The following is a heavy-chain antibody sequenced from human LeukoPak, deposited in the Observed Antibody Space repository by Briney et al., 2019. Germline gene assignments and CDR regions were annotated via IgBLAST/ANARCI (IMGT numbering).Heavy chain of an antibody. J-gene: IGHJ5*02. CDR3: ARPAGQNYDFWSGGGYNWFDP. V-gene: IGHV4-39*01. CDR1: GGSISSSSYY. D-gene: IGHD3-3*01. CDR2: IYYSGST. Sequence: SETLSLTCTVSGGSISSSSYYWGWIRQPPGKGLEWIGSIYYSGSTYYNPSLKSRVTISVDTSKNQFSLKLSSVTAADTAVYYCARPAGQNYDFWSGGGYNWFDPWGQGNPGHRLL.